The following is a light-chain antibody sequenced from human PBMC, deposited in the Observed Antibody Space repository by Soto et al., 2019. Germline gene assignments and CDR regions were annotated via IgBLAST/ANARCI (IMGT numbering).Light chain of an antibody. CDR1: QSISHF. V-gene: IGKV1-39*01. J-gene: IGKJ2*01. CDR3: QQSYTTPYT. CDR2: TAS. Sequence: DIQMTQSPTSLSASVGDRVTITCRASQSISHFVNWYQQKPGKAPGLLIYTASSLQSGVPPRFSGSRSGADFTLTVSSLQPEDFATYYCQQSYTTPYTFGQGTKLDI.